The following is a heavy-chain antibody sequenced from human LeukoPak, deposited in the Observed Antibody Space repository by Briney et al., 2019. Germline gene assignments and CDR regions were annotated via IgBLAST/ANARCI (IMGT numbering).Heavy chain of an antibody. V-gene: IGHV4-39*01. CDR2: ISYSGSP. CDR3: ARPSSSGSYYY. D-gene: IGHD1-26*01. J-gene: IGHJ4*02. Sequence: RQPPGEGLEWIGSISYSGSPSYNPSLKSRVTISVDTSKNQLSLRLSPVTAADTAVYYCARPSSSGSYYYWGQGTLVTVS.